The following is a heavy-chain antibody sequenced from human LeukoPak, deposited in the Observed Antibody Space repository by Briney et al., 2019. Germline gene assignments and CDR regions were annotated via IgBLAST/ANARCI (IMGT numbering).Heavy chain of an antibody. CDR1: GGSISSISSNNYH. D-gene: IGHD4-17*01. V-gene: IGHV4-61*05. CDR2: IYYSGST. Sequence: SETLSLTCIVSGGSISSISSNNYHWGWIRQPPGKGLEWIGYIYYSGSTNYNPSLKSRVTISVDTSKNQFSLKLSSVTAADTAVYYCARVVDYGDYYYFDYWGQGTLVTVSS. J-gene: IGHJ4*02. CDR3: ARVVDYGDYYYFDY.